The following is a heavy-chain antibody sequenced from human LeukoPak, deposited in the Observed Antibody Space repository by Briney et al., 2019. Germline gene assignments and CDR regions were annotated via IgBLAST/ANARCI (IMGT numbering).Heavy chain of an antibody. J-gene: IGHJ1*01. CDR3: AKEIAAAARSEYFHH. CDR1: GFPFGSYA. Sequence: GGSLRLSCAVSGFPFGSYAIHWVRQAPGKGLEWVSGISGSGGSTYYADSVKGRFTISRDNSKNTVYVQMNSLRAEDTAVYYCAKEIAAAARSEYFHHWGQGTLVIVSS. CDR2: ISGSGGST. D-gene: IGHD6-13*01. V-gene: IGHV3-23*01.